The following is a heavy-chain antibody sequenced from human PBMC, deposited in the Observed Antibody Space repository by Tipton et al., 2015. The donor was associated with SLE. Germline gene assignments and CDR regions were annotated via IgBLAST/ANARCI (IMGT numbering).Heavy chain of an antibody. Sequence: SLRLSCAASGFTFSSYWMSWVRQAPGKGLEWVANIKQDGSEQYYVDSVKGRFTISRDNSKNTLYLQMNSLRAEDTAVYYCAKEYYDFWSGYGSWFDPWGQGTLVTVSS. CDR3: AKEYYDFWSGYGSWFDP. D-gene: IGHD3-3*01. CDR1: GFTFSSYW. CDR2: IKQDGSEQ. J-gene: IGHJ5*02. V-gene: IGHV3-7*01.